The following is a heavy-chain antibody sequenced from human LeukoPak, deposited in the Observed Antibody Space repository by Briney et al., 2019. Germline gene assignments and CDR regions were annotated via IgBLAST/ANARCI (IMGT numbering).Heavy chain of an antibody. V-gene: IGHV4-59*01. Sequence: SETLSLTCTVSGDSISTYYWSWIRQSPGKGLEWIGYSYYSGITSYNPSLKSRVTMSVDESKNQLSLKVNSVTAADTAVYCCARGEPVDYWGQGTLVTVSS. CDR3: ARGEPVDY. J-gene: IGHJ4*02. CDR2: SYYSGIT. CDR1: GDSISTYY. D-gene: IGHD1-14*01.